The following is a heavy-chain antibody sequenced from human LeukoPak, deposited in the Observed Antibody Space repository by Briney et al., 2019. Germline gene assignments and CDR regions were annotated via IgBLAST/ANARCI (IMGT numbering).Heavy chain of an antibody. CDR1: GGSISSGDYY. V-gene: IGHV4-30-4*01. J-gene: IGHJ4*02. D-gene: IGHD6-19*01. CDR2: IYYSGST. Sequence: SETLSLTCTVSGGSISSGDYYWSWIRQPPGKGLEWIGYIYYSGSTYYNPSLKSRVTISVDASKNQFSLKLSSVTAADTAVYYCASYQIGYSSGWSVYWGQGTLVTVSS. CDR3: ASYQIGYSSGWSVY.